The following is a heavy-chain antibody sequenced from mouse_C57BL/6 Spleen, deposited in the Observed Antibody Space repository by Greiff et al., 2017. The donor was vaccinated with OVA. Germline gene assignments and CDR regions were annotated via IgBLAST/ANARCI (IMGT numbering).Heavy chain of an antibody. CDR3: ARVTTVVPYYFDY. CDR1: GFTFSDYG. D-gene: IGHD1-1*01. J-gene: IGHJ2*01. Sequence: EVHLVESGGGLVKPGGSLKLSCAASGFTFSDYGMHWVRQAPEKGLEWVAYISSGSSTIYYADTVKGRFTISRDNAKNTLFLQMTSLRSEDTAMYYCARVTTVVPYYFDYWGQGTTLTVSS. CDR2: ISSGSSTI. V-gene: IGHV5-17*01.